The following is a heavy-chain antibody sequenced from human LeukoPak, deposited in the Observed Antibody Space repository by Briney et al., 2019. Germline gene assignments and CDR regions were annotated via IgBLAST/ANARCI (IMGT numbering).Heavy chain of an antibody. V-gene: IGHV4-34*01. J-gene: IGHJ4*02. CDR1: GGSLSGYY. CDR2: INHSGST. CDR3: ARGYLYSSGWYFDY. D-gene: IGHD6-19*01. Sequence: PSETLSLTCAVYGGSLSGYYWSWIRQPPGKGLEWIGEINHSGSTNYNPSLKSRVTISVDTSKNQFSLKLSSVTAADTAVYYCARGYLYSSGWYFDYWGQGTLVTVSS.